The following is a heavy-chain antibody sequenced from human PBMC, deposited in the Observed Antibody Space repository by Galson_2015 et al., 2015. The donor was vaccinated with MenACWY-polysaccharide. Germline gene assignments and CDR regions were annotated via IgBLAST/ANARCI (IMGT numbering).Heavy chain of an antibody. CDR1: YR. CDR3: ARGYSAYD. CDR2: IKSDGSST. V-gene: IGHV3-74*01. Sequence: YRMHWVRQAPGKGLVWVSRIKSDGSSTNYADSVKGRFTISRDNAKNTLYLQMNSLRAEDTALYYCARGYSAYDWGQGTLVTVSA. J-gene: IGHJ4*02. D-gene: IGHD5-12*01.